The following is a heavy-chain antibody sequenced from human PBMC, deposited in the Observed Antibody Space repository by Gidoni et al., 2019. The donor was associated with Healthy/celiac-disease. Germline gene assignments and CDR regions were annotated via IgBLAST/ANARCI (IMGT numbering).Heavy chain of an antibody. V-gene: IGHV3-30*18. CDR2: ISYDGSNK. D-gene: IGHD3-10*01. Sequence: QVQLVESGGGVVQPGRSLRLSCAASGFTFSSYGMPWVRQAPGKGLEWVAVISYDGSNKYYADSVKGRFTISRDNSKNTLYLQMNSLRAEDTAVYYCAKLHGSGSSNWFDPWGQGTLVTVSS. CDR3: AKLHGSGSSNWFDP. J-gene: IGHJ5*02. CDR1: GFTFSSYG.